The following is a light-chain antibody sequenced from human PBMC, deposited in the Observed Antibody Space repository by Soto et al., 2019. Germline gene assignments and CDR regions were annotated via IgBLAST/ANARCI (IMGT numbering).Light chain of an antibody. CDR2: GAS. CDR3: QQSGT. J-gene: IGKJ1*01. V-gene: IGKV3-15*01. Sequence: EIVMTQSPATLAVSPGERATLSCRASQSVSSNLAWYQQKPGQAPRLLIYGASTRATGIPARFSGSGSGTEFTLTISSLQPDDFATYYCQQSGTFGQGTKVDIK. CDR1: QSVSSN.